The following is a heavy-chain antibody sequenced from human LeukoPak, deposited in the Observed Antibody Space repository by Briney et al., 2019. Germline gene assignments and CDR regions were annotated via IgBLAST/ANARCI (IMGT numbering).Heavy chain of an antibody. V-gene: IGHV4-39*01. Sequence: SETLSLTCTVSGDSISSSSYYWGWIRQPPGKGLEWLGSISYSGSTFYNPSLKSRVTISVDTSKNQFSLKLTSVTAADTAVYYCATVLNAYFFNYWGNGTLVTVSS. CDR2: ISYSGST. CDR1: GDSISSSSYY. J-gene: IGHJ4*01. D-gene: IGHD4-23*01. CDR3: ATVLNAYFFNY.